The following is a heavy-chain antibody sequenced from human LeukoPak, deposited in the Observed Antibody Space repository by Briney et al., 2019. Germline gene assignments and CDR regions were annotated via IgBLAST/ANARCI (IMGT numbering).Heavy chain of an antibody. D-gene: IGHD6-19*01. CDR1: VFTFSSYA. CDR2: ISVRAGST. V-gene: IGHV3-23*01. J-gene: IGHJ4*02. CDR3: AKDGVAGEIMYYFDY. Sequence: GGSLRLSCASSVFTFSSYAMNGVRQAPGKGLECGSAISVRAGSTSYTDSARGRFTTSRDNSKNTLYLHKNTLRDEDTPVYDCAKDGVAGEIMYYFDYWGQGTLVTVSS.